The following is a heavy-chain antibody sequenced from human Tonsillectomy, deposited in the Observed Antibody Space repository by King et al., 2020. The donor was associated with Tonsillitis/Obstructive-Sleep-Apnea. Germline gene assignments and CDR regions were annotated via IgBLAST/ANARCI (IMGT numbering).Heavy chain of an antibody. Sequence: HVQLVESGAEVKKPGSSVKVSCKASGGTLSSYSISWVRQAPGQGLEWMGKISPIVNLTKYAQKFQGRVTITADTSSGTTYMELTSLRSEDTAVYYCARVTGSTTGNWFDPWGQGTLVTVPS. CDR2: ISPIVNLT. CDR1: GGTLSSYS. CDR3: ARVTGSTTGNWFDP. V-gene: IGHV1-69*09. D-gene: IGHD2-2*01. J-gene: IGHJ5*01.